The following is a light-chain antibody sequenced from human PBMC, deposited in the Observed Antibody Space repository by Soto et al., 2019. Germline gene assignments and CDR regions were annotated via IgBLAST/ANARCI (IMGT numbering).Light chain of an antibody. J-gene: IGLJ1*01. V-gene: IGLV2-14*01. CDR2: DVS. CDR3: SSYTTSGTYV. Sequence: QSALTQPAPVSGSPGQSITISCTGTGSDVGGYNYVSWYQQHPGKAPKLMIIDVSNRPSGVSNRFSGSKSGNTASLTISGLQAEDEADYYCSSYTTSGTYVFGTGTKVTVL. CDR1: GSDVGGYNY.